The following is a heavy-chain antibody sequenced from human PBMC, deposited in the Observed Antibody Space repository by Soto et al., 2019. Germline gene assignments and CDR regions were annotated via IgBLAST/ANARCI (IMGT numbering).Heavy chain of an antibody. CDR1: GFTFSDYY. CDR2: ISSSSYT. D-gene: IGHD2-8*01. CDR3: ARRGPEWTTPLEY. V-gene: IGHV3-11*06. J-gene: IGHJ4*02. Sequence: GGSLRLSCAASGFTFSDYYMSWIRQAPGEGLEWVSYISSSSYTNYADSVKGRFTISRDNAKNSLYLQMNSLSAEDTAVYYCARRGPEWTTPLEYSGQGTLVTVSS.